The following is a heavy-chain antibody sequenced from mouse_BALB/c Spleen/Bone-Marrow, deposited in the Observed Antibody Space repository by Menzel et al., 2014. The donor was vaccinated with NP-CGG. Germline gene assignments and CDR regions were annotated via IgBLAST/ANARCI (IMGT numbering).Heavy chain of an antibody. J-gene: IGHJ3*01. CDR1: GFSLTSYG. V-gene: IGHV2-9*02. CDR2: IWAGGST. Sequence: VKLVESGPGLVAPSQSLSITCTVSGFSLTSYGVHWVRQPPGKGLEWLGVIWAGGSTNYNSALMSGLSISKDNSKSQVFLKMNSLQTDDTAMYYCARDRGDYVFAYWDQGTLVTVSA. D-gene: IGHD2-4*01. CDR3: ARDRGDYVFAY.